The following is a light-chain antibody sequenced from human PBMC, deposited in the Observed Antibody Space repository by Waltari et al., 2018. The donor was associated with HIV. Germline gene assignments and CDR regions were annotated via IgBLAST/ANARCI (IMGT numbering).Light chain of an antibody. Sequence: QSVLTQPPSASGTPGQRATISCFGSNSNIGSNYVYWYQQLPGVAPNPHLYKNNHRPAGVPARVSCANSGTSASLAISGLRSEDEADYYCAAWDDRLNLVFGGGTKLTVL. CDR3: AAWDDRLNLV. CDR2: KNN. CDR1: NSNIGSNY. V-gene: IGLV1-47*01. J-gene: IGLJ2*01.